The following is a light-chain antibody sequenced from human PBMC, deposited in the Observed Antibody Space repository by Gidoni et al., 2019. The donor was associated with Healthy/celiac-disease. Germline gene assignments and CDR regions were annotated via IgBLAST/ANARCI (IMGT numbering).Light chain of an antibody. Sequence: EIVLTQSPGTLSLSPGERATLSCRASPSVSSSSLAWYQQKPGQTPSLLIYGASSRATGIPDRFSGSGSGTDFTLTISRLEPEDFAVYYCQQYGSLWTFXXXTKVEIK. CDR1: PSVSSSS. J-gene: IGKJ1*01. V-gene: IGKV3-20*01. CDR2: GAS. CDR3: QQYGSLWT.